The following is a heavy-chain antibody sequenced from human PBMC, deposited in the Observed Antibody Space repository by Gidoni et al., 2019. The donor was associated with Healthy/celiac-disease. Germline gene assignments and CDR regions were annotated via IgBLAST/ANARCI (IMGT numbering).Heavy chain of an antibody. CDR1: VGSISSYY. CDR2: IYYSGST. V-gene: IGHV4-59*01. D-gene: IGHD5-12*01. J-gene: IGHJ4*02. CDR3: ARVYSGYGFDY. Sequence: QVQLQESGPGLVKPSETLSLTCTVPVGSISSYYWSWIRQPPGKGLEWIGYIYYSGSTNYNPSLKSRVTISVDTSKNQFSLKLSSVTAADTAVYYCARVYSGYGFDYWGQGTLVTVSS.